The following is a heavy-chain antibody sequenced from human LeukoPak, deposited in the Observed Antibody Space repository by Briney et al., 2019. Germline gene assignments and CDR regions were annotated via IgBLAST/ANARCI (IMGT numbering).Heavy chain of an antibody. CDR3: ARVQWFGELVFDY. CDR2: INPSGGST. D-gene: IGHD3-10*01. Sequence: ASVKVSCKASGYTFTSYYMHWVRQAPGQGLEWMGIINPSGGSTSYAQKFQGRVTMTRHTSTSTVYMELSSLRSEDTAVYDCARVQWFGELVFDYWGQGTLVTVSS. V-gene: IGHV1-46*01. CDR1: GYTFTSYY. J-gene: IGHJ4*02.